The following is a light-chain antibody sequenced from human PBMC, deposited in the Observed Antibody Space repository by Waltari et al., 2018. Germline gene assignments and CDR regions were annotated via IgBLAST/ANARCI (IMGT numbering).Light chain of an antibody. V-gene: IGLV1-36*01. Sequence: QSVLTQPPSVSEAPRQRVTISCSGSSSNIGNNAVNWYQQLPGKAPKLLIYYDDLLPSGVSDRFSGSKFVASASRAISGLQSEDEADDYCSAWDDSLSGVVFGGGTTLTVL. CDR2: YDD. J-gene: IGLJ2*01. CDR1: SSNIGNNA. CDR3: SAWDDSLSGVV.